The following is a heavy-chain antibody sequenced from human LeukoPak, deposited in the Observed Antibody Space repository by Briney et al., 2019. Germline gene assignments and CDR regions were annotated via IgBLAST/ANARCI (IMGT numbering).Heavy chain of an antibody. D-gene: IGHD3-10*01. V-gene: IGHV3-23*01. J-gene: IGHJ4*02. CDR1: GFTFSSYA. CDR3: AKTGIVLLWFGESPYYFDY. CDR2: ISGSGGST. Sequence: GGSLRLSYAASGFTFSSYAMSWVRQAPGKGLEWVSGISGSGGSTYYADSVKGRFTISRDNSKNTLYLQMNSLRAEDTAVYYCAKTGIVLLWFGESPYYFDYWGQGTLVTVSS.